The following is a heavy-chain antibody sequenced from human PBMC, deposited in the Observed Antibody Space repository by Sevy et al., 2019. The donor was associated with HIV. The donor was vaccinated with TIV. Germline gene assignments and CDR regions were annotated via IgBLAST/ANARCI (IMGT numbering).Heavy chain of an antibody. V-gene: IGHV3-11*01. CDR1: GFTFSDYY. J-gene: IGHJ6*02. D-gene: IGHD3-3*01. CDR2: ISSSGSTI. CDR3: ARDSLDFWSGRYYYYGMDV. Sequence: GGSLRLSCAASGFTFSDYYMSWIRQAPGKGLEWVSYISSSGSTIYYADSVKGRFTISRDNAKNSLYLQMNSLRAEDTAVYYCARDSLDFWSGRYYYYGMDVWGQGTTVTVSS.